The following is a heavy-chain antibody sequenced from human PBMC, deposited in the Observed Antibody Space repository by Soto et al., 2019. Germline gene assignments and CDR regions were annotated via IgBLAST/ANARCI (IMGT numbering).Heavy chain of an antibody. V-gene: IGHV5-51*01. Sequence: PGESLKISCKGSGYTFTDYWIGWVRQLPGKGLEWMGIIYPGDSDTRYSPSFQGQVTITADKSTSTAYLQWNTLKASDTAMYYCARHRREIVATTDPLYIWGQGTMVTVSS. CDR3: ARHRREIVATTDPLYI. J-gene: IGHJ3*02. D-gene: IGHD1-26*01. CDR1: GYTFTDYW. CDR2: IYPGDSDT.